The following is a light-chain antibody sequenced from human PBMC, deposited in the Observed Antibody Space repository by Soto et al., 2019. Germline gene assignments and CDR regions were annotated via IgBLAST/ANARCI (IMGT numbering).Light chain of an antibody. CDR2: AAS. J-gene: IGKJ1*01. Sequence: DIQMTQSPSSLSASVGDRVTITCRASQRISSYLNWYRQKPGKAPNLLIYAASSLQSGVPSRFSGSGSGTDFTLIISSLQPEDFAIYYCQQSFTSPPTFGQGTKVDIK. CDR1: QRISSY. V-gene: IGKV1-39*01. CDR3: QQSFTSPPT.